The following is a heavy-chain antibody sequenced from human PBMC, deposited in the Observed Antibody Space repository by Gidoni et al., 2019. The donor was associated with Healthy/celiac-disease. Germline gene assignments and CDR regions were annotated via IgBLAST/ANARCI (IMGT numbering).Heavy chain of an antibody. CDR3: ARYDILTGYYPSDAFDI. CDR1: GGSFSGYY. J-gene: IGHJ3*02. CDR2: INHSGST. V-gene: IGHV4-34*01. D-gene: IGHD3-9*01. Sequence: VQLPQWGAGLLRPSDPLSLTCAVYGGSFSGYYWSCIRQPPGKGLEWIGEINHSGSTNYNPSLKSRVTISVDTSKNQFSLKLSSVTAADTAVYYCARYDILTGYYPSDAFDIWGQGTMVTVSS.